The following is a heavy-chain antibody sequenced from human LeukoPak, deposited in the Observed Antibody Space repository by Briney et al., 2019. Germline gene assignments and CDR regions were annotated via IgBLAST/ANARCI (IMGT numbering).Heavy chain of an antibody. CDR3: ARGGSTSNWFDP. V-gene: IGHV4-59*01. D-gene: IGHD2-2*01. Sequence: SETLSLTRTVSGGSISSYYWSWIRQPPGKGLEWIGYIYYSGSTNYNPSLKSRVTISVDTSKNQFSLKLSSVTAADTAVYYCARGGSTSNWFDPWGQGTLVTVSS. CDR1: GGSISSYY. J-gene: IGHJ5*02. CDR2: IYYSGST.